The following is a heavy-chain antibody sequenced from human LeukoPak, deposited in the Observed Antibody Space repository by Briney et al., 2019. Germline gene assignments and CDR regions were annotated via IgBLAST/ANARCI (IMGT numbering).Heavy chain of an antibody. CDR1: GFTFSSYA. V-gene: IGHV3-23*01. CDR2: ISGSGGTT. Sequence: GSLRLSCAASGFTFSSYAMNWVRQAPGKGLEWVSTISGSGGTTYYADSVKGRFTISRDNYKNELFLQMNSLRAEDTALYYCAKGYCASFTCYSRFDPWGQGTLVTVSS. D-gene: IGHD2-21*02. J-gene: IGHJ5*02. CDR3: AKGYCASFTCYSRFDP.